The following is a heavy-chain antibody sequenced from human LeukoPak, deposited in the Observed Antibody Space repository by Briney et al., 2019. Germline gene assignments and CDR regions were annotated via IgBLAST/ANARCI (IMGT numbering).Heavy chain of an antibody. CDR1: GGSISSYY. CDR3: ARFLRGDYPSHAFDI. J-gene: IGHJ3*02. V-gene: IGHV4-59*01. Sequence: SETLSPTCTVSGGSISSYYWSWIRQPPGKGLEWIGYIYYSGSTNYNPSLKSRVTISVDTSKNQFSLKLSSVTAADTAVYYCARFLRGDYPSHAFDIWGQGTMVTVSS. CDR2: IYYSGST. D-gene: IGHD4-17*01.